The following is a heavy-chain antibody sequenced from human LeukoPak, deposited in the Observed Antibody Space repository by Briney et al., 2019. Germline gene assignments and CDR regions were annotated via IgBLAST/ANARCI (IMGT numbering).Heavy chain of an antibody. CDR1: GFTFSSYA. D-gene: IGHD2-15*01. V-gene: IGHV3-23*01. J-gene: IGHJ4*02. CDR3: AKYCSGGNCYSGLY. CDR2: FSSSGGST. Sequence: GGSLRLSCAVSGFTFSSYAMTWVRQAPGEGLEWVSTFSSSGGSTYYADSVKGRFTISRDSSKNTLFLQMNSLRAEDTAVYYCAKYCSGGNCYSGLYWGQGTLVTVSS.